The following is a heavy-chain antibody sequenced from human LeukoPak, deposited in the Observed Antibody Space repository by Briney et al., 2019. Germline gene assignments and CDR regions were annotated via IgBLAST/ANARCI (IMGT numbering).Heavy chain of an antibody. Sequence: GGSLRLSCAASGFTFSSYAMTWVRQAPGKGLEWVSAISDDGDTKYAGSVKGRFTISRDNSKNTLYLQMNNLRAEDTAIYYCTKDWSADYWGQGTLVTVSS. V-gene: IGHV3-23*01. J-gene: IGHJ4*02. CDR2: ISDDGDT. CDR3: TKDWSADY. CDR1: GFTFSSYA.